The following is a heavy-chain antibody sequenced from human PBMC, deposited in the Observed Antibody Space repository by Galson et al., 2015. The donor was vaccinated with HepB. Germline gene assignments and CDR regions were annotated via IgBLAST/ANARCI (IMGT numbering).Heavy chain of an antibody. V-gene: IGHV3-30-3*01. D-gene: IGHD3-10*01. CDR3: ARDRQGGSGTSLGFDY. J-gene: IGHJ4*02. CDR2: ISYDGSNK. CDR1: GFSFSSYA. Sequence: SLRLSCAASGFSFSSYAMHWVRQAPGKGLEWVAVISYDGSNKQYADSVKGRFTISRDNSKNTLYLQMNSLTTEETAVYYCARDRQGGSGTSLGFDYWGQGTLVTVSS.